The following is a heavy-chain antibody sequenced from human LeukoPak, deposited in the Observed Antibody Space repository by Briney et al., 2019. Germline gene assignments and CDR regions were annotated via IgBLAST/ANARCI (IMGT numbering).Heavy chain of an antibody. J-gene: IGHJ6*02. CDR1: GYTFTAYC. Sequence: ASVKVSCKASGYTFTAYCVSWVRQAPGLGLEWMGWISANNGSTNYAQNFQGRVTMTTDTSTSTVYMELRSLRSDDTAVYYCTRDFPRSATYFYYAMDVWGQGTTVTVSS. V-gene: IGHV1-18*01. CDR3: TRDFPRSATYFYYAMDV. CDR2: ISANNGST. D-gene: IGHD1-1*01.